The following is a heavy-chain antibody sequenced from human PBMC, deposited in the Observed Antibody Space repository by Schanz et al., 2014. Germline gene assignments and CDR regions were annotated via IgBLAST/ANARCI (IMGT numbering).Heavy chain of an antibody. CDR1: GFTFRNYA. Sequence: VQLLESGGGLVQPGGSLKLSCSASGFTFRNYALSWVRQAPGKGLEWAALISHDGNNKHYVDSVEGRFTISRDNSKNTLYLQVNSLRAEDTAVYYCAKHVRSLTGNDYWGQGTLVTVSS. D-gene: IGHD3-9*01. V-gene: IGHV3-30-3*02. CDR2: ISHDGNNK. J-gene: IGHJ4*02. CDR3: AKHVRSLTGNDY.